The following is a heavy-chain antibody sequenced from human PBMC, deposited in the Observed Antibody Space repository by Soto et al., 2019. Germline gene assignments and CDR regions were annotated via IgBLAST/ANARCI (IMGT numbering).Heavy chain of an antibody. V-gene: IGHV3-48*01. D-gene: IGHD3-16*02. CDR3: AKSMITFGGVIAMPFDY. Sequence: GGSLRLSCAASGFTFCSYSMNWVRQAPGKGLEWVSYISSSSSTIYYADSVKGRFTISRDNAKNSLYLQMNSLRAEDTAVYYCAKSMITFGGVIAMPFDYWGQGTLVTVSS. CDR1: GFTFCSYS. J-gene: IGHJ4*02. CDR2: ISSSSSTI.